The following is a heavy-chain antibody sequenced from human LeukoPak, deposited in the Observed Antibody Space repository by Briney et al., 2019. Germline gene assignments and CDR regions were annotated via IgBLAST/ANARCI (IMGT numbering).Heavy chain of an antibody. J-gene: IGHJ4*02. V-gene: IGHV3-23*01. CDR2: ISGSGGST. D-gene: IGHD6-6*01. CDR3: AKDEEYSSSFGGY. CDR1: GFTFSSYA. Sequence: GGSLRLSRAASGFTFSSYAMSWVRQAPGKGLEWVSAISGSGGSTYYADSVKGRFTISRDNSKNTLYLQMNSLRAEDTAVYYCAKDEEYSSSFGGYWGQGTLVTVSS.